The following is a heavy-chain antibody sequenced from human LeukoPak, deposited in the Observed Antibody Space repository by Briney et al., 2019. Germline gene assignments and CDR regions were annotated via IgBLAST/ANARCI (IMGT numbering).Heavy chain of an antibody. Sequence: SETLSLTCTVSGGSISDFYWSWIRQPAGKGLEWIGRIDTSGTSNSSPSLKSRVTMSVDASKNQFSLRVTSVTAADTAIYYCARGWGSRWYYFDFWGQGTLVTVSS. J-gene: IGHJ4*02. D-gene: IGHD6-13*01. CDR2: IDTSGTS. CDR1: GGSISDFY. CDR3: ARGWGSRWYYFDF. V-gene: IGHV4-4*07.